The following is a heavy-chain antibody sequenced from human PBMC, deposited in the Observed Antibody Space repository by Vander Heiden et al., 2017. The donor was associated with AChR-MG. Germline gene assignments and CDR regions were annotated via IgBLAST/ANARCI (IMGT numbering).Heavy chain of an antibody. V-gene: IGHV3-23*01. CDR2: ISGSGGST. CDR1: GFTLSSYA. CDR3: AKIPSARPNYYYYGMDV. D-gene: IGHD6-6*01. Sequence: EVQLLESGGGLVQPGGSLRLSCAASGFTLSSYAMGWVRQAPGKGLGWVSVISGSGGSTYYADSVKGRFTISRDNSKNTLYLQMNSLRAEDTAVYYCAKIPSARPNYYYYGMDVWGQGTTVTVSS. J-gene: IGHJ6*02.